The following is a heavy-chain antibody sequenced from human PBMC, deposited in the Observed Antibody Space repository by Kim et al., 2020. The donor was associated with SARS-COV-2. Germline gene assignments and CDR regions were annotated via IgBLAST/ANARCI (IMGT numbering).Heavy chain of an antibody. V-gene: IGHV3-48*03. CDR3: AREERITMLVVVITSAFDI. CDR1: GFTFSSYE. Sequence: GGSLRLSCAASGFTFSSYEMNWVRQAPGKGLEWISYISSSGSTMYYADSVKGRFTISRDNAKNSLYLQMNSLRAEDTAVYYCAREERITMLVVVITSAFDIWGQVTMVTVSS. J-gene: IGHJ3*02. D-gene: IGHD3-22*01. CDR2: ISSSGSTM.